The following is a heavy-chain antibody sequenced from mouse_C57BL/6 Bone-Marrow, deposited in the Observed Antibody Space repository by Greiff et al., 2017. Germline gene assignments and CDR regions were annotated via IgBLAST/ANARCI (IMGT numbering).Heavy chain of an antibody. Sequence: QVQLQQPGAEFVMPGASVKLSCEASGYSFNSYWMHWVKQRPGQGLEWIGEIVHSDSYTNYNQKFTGKFTLTVDKSYSTAYMQLSSLASEDSAVHYCARRGKITTVVARWYFDVWGTGTTVTVSS. CDR2: IVHSDSYT. V-gene: IGHV1-69*01. CDR3: ARRGKITTVVARWYFDV. CDR1: GYSFNSYW. D-gene: IGHD1-1*01. J-gene: IGHJ1*03.